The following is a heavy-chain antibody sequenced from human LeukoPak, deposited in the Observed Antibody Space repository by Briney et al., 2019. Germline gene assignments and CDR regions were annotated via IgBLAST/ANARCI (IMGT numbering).Heavy chain of an antibody. J-gene: IGHJ6*02. Sequence: GESLKISCKGSGYRFTSNWIGWVRQMPGKGLEWMGIIYPDDSTSRYSPSFQGQVTISADKSISTAYLQWSSLKASDTAIYYCARTFGESPLNYYYGMDLWGQGTTVTVSS. D-gene: IGHD3-10*01. V-gene: IGHV5-51*01. CDR2: IYPDDSTS. CDR1: GYRFTSNW. CDR3: ARTFGESPLNYYYGMDL.